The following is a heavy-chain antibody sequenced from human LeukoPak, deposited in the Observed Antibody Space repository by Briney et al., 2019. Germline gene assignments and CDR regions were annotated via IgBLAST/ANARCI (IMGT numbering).Heavy chain of an antibody. V-gene: IGHV3-48*01. Sequence: SGGSLRLSCVTSGYTFSDDSMNWVRQAPGSGLEWIAYISPASSTLKYADSVKGRFTISRDNAMKSLYLQMKSLRAEDTAVYYCARDPYYSNHLDFLGQGTPVTVSS. CDR3: ARDPYYSNHLDF. CDR2: ISPASSTL. CDR1: GYTFSDDS. J-gene: IGHJ4*02. D-gene: IGHD4-11*01.